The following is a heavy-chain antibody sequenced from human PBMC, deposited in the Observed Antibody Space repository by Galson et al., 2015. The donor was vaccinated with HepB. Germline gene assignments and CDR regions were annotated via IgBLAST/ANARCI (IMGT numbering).Heavy chain of an antibody. CDR1: GFIFSNYW. V-gene: IGHV3-7*03. Sequence: SLRLSCAASGFIFSNYWVGWVRQAPGKGLEWVANIKQDGSEKYYVDSVKGRFTISRDNAKNSLYLQMNSLRAEDTAVYYCARDKTGVAGNWSPFDYWGQGTLVTVSS. CDR3: ARDKTGVAGNWSPFDY. J-gene: IGHJ4*02. D-gene: IGHD6-19*01. CDR2: IKQDGSEK.